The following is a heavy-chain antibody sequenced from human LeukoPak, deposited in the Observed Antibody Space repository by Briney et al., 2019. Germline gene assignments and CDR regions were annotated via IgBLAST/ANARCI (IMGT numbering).Heavy chain of an antibody. J-gene: IGHJ4*02. CDR2: ISGSGGST. CDR3: AKDVVAKIHSYFDY. Sequence: PGGSLRLSCAASGFTFSSYAMSWVRQAPGKGLEWVSAISGSGGSTYYADSVKGRFTISRDNSKNTLYLQMNSLRAEDPAVYSCAKDVVAKIHSYFDYWGQGTLVTVSS. V-gene: IGHV3-23*01. CDR1: GFTFSSYA. D-gene: IGHD5-12*01.